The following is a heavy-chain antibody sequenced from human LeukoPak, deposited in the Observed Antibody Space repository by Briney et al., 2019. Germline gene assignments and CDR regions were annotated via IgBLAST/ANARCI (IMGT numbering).Heavy chain of an antibody. J-gene: IGHJ6*02. V-gene: IGHV4-34*01. CDR3: ARRAVRGVIRAKYYYGMDV. CDR1: GGSFNDYY. CDR2: INHSGST. Sequence: SETLSLTCAVYGGSFNDYYWNWIRQPPGKGLEWIGEINHSGSTNYNPSLKSRVTISVDTSKNQFSLKLSSVTAADTAVYYCARRAVRGVIRAKYYYGMDVWGQGTTVTVSS. D-gene: IGHD3-10*01.